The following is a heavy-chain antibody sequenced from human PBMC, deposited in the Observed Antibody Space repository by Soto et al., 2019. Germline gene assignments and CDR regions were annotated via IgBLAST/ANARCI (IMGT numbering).Heavy chain of an antibody. D-gene: IGHD4-17*01. Sequence: PWGSLLLSCASSVFNFSIYAMSWVRQAPGKGLELVSIITSDGRTYYADSVKGRFTISRDNSKNTVYLQMNSLRAEDTAVYYCAKDYSTVTTDPLSVVLFDYWGQGAMVTVSS. CDR1: VFNFSIYA. CDR3: AKDYSTVTTDPLSVVLFDY. J-gene: IGHJ4*02. V-gene: IGHV3-23*01. CDR2: ITSDGRT.